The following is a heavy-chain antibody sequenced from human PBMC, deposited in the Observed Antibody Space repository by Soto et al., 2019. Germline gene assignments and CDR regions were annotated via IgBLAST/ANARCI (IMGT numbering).Heavy chain of an antibody. Sequence: QVQLVQSGAEVKKPGASVKVSCKASGYTFTSYGISWVRQAPGQGLEWMGWISAYNGNTNYAQKLQGRVTMTTDTSPSTAYMELRSLRSDDTAVYYCARWLSSSWPAEYNWFDPWGQGTLVTVSS. D-gene: IGHD6-13*01. CDR1: GYTFTSYG. J-gene: IGHJ5*02. CDR3: ARWLSSSWPAEYNWFDP. CDR2: ISAYNGNT. V-gene: IGHV1-18*01.